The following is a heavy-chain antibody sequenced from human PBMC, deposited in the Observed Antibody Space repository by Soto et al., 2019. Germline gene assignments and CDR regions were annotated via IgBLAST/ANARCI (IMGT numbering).Heavy chain of an antibody. V-gene: IGHV3-30*18. CDR2: ISYDGSNK. J-gene: IGHJ5*02. CDR3: AKDLGIVVVPAALSLLAP. D-gene: IGHD2-2*03. CDR1: GFTFSNYG. Sequence: GGSLRLSCAASGFTFSNYGMHWVRQAPGKGLEWVAVISYDGSNKYYADSVKGRFTISRDNSKNTLYLQMNSLRAEDTAVYFCAKDLGIVVVPAALSLLAPWGQGTLVPGSS.